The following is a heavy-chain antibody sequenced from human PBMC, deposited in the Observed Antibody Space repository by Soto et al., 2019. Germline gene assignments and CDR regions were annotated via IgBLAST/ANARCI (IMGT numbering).Heavy chain of an antibody. J-gene: IGHJ5*02. CDR3: ARAPRITIFGVVRNWFDP. Sequence: SVTMSVTCTVAGGSISSSSYYWGRIHQPPGKGLEWIGSIYYSGSTYYNPSLKSRVTISVDTSKNQFSLKLSSVTAADTAVYYCARAPRITIFGVVRNWFDPWGQGTLVTVSS. CDR2: IYYSGST. CDR1: GGSISSSSYY. V-gene: IGHV4-39*01. D-gene: IGHD3-3*01.